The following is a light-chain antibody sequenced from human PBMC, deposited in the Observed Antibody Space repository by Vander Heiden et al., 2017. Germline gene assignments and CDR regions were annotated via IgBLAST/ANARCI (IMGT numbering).Light chain of an antibody. CDR1: SSYVADYHH. CDR3: SSYTSSSSEV. CDR2: EVS. J-gene: IGLJ1*01. Sequence: QPAPTPPSSASGAPGQSTSISSPGTSSYVADYHHVSWYQQRPGKAPEHLIFEVSNRPSGVSNRFSASKSGNTASLTISGLQAEDEADYYCSSYTSSSSEVFETGTKVTVL. V-gene: IGLV2-14*01.